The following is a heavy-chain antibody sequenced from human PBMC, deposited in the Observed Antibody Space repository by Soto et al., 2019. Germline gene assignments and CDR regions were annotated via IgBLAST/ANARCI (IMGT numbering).Heavy chain of an antibody. V-gene: IGHV3-15*01. Sequence: GGSLRLSCAASGFTFSNAWMSWVRQAPGKGLEWVGRIKSKTDGGTTDYAAPVKGRFTISRDDSKNTLYLQMNSLKTEDTAVYYCTSMATPTQPAFDPWGQGTLVTVSS. CDR2: IKSKTDGGTT. D-gene: IGHD5-12*01. CDR1: GFTFSNAW. CDR3: TSMATPTQPAFDP. J-gene: IGHJ5*02.